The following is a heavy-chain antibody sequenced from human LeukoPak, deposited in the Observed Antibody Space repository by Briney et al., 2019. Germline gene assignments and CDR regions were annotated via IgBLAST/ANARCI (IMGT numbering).Heavy chain of an antibody. V-gene: IGHV3-49*04. CDR2: IKSKAYGGTT. J-gene: IGHJ6*03. CDR1: GFTFGDYA. Sequence: GGSLRLSCTASGFTFGDYAMSWVRQAPGKGLEWVGFIKSKAYGGTTEYAASVKGRFTISRDDSKSIAYLQMNSLKTEDTAVYYCTRGGYSYGYMDVWGKGTTVTVSS. D-gene: IGHD5-18*01. CDR3: TRGGYSYGYMDV.